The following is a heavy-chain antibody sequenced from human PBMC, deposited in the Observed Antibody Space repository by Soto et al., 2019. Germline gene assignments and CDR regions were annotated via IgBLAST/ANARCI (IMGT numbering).Heavy chain of an antibody. CDR1: GYTFTSYG. D-gene: IGHD4-4*01. Sequence: QVQLVQSGAEVKKPGASVKVSCKASGYTFTSYGISWVRQAPGQGLEWMGWISAYNGNTNYAQKLQGRVTMTTDTSTSTAYMELRSLRSDDTAVDYCARALLHKGSYYYGMDVWGQGTTVTVSS. V-gene: IGHV1-18*01. CDR3: ARALLHKGSYYYGMDV. J-gene: IGHJ6*02. CDR2: ISAYNGNT.